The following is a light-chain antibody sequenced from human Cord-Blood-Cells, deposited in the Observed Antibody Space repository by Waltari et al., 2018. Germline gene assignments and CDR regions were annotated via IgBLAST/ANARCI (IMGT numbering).Light chain of an antibody. Sequence: DIQMTQSASSLSVSVGDRVTITCRASQSISSYLNWYQQKPGKAPKLLIYAASSLQSGVPSRFSGSGSGTDFTLTISSLQPEDCATYYCQQSYSTPLTFGGGTKVEIK. J-gene: IGKJ4*01. CDR3: QQSYSTPLT. V-gene: IGKV1-39*01. CDR1: QSISSY. CDR2: AAS.